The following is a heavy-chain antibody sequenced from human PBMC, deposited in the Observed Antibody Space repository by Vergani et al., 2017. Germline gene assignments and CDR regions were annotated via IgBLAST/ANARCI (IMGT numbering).Heavy chain of an antibody. CDR1: GYSFTSYW. CDR2: IYPGDSDT. D-gene: IGHD3-10*01. CDR3: ARYALLWFGEFPYYFDY. Sequence: EVQLVQSGAEVKKPGESLRISCKGSGYSFTSYWISWVRQMPGKGLEWMGIIYPGDSDTRYSPSFQGQVTISADKSISTAYLQWSSLKASDTAMYYCARYALLWFGEFPYYFDYWGQGTLVTVSS. V-gene: IGHV5-51*01. J-gene: IGHJ4*02.